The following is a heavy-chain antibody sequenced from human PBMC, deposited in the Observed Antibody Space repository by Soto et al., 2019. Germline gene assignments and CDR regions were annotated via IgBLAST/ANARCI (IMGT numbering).Heavy chain of an antibody. V-gene: IGHV1-58*01. CDR1: GSTFTSSA. J-gene: IGHJ6*02. Sequence: SVKVSCKASGSTFTSSAVQWVRQARGQRLEWIGRIAVGSDNTDYAQKFHERVTITRDMSTTTAYMELSSLRSEDTAVYYCAAGSLLWFGELLVAPSYYYGMDVWGQGTTVTVSS. CDR3: AAGSLLWFGELLVAPSYYYGMDV. CDR2: IAVGSDNT. D-gene: IGHD3-10*01.